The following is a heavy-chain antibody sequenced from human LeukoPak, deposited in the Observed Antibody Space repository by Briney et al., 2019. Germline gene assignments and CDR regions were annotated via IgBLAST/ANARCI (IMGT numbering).Heavy chain of an antibody. CDR3: ARDDYDRQRSGGSYYYYYYMDV. D-gene: IGHD3-3*01. CDR1: GFTFSSYE. J-gene: IGHJ6*03. CDR2: ISSSGSTI. V-gene: IGHV3-48*03. Sequence: GGSLRLSCAASGFTFSSYEMNWVRQAPGKGLEWVSYISSSGSTIYYADSVKGRFTISRDNAKNSLYLQTNSLRAEDTAVYYCARDDYDRQRSGGSYYYYYYMDVWGKGTTVTVSS.